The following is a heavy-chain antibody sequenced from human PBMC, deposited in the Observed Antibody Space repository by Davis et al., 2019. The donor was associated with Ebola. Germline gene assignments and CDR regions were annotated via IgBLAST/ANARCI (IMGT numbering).Heavy chain of an antibody. CDR2: IYYSGST. CDR3: ARETEYSGYGES. CDR1: GGSISSYY. V-gene: IGHV4-59*01. Sequence: PSETLSLTCTVSGGSISSYYWSWIRQPPGKGLEWIGYIYYSGSTNYNPSLKSRVTISVDTSKNQFSLTLSSVTAADTAVYYCARETEYSGYGESWGQGTLVTVSS. D-gene: IGHD5-12*01. J-gene: IGHJ4*02.